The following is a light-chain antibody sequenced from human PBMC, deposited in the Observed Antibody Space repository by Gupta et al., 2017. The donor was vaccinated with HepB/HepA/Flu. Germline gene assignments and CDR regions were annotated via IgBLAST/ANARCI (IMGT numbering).Light chain of an antibody. Sequence: QSALTQPRSVSGSPGQSVAISCTGTSSDVGGYDYVSWFQHHPGEAPKLMIYEVTKRPSGVPDRFSGSKSGNTASLTISGLQSEDEADYYCCSAAGTYSVIFGGGTKLTV. CDR1: SSDVGGYDY. CDR2: EVT. V-gene: IGLV2-11*01. J-gene: IGLJ2*01. CDR3: CSAAGTYSVI.